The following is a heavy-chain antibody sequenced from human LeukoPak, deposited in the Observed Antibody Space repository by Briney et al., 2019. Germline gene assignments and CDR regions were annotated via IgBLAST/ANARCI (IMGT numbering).Heavy chain of an antibody. CDR2: IKEDGSEK. V-gene: IGHV3-7*01. CDR1: GFTVSTHW. Sequence: GGSLRLSCAASGFTVSTHWMTWVRQAPGKGLEWVANIKEDGSEKNYVDSVKGRFTISRDNSKNSLYLQMNSLRVEDTAVYYCEAAGYYWGQGALVTVSS. D-gene: IGHD6-13*01. J-gene: IGHJ4*02. CDR3: EAAGYY.